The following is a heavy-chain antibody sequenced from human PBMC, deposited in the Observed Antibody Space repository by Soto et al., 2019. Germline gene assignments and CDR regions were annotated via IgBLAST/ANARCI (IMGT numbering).Heavy chain of an antibody. V-gene: IGHV1-69*13. CDR1: GVTFSSYA. J-gene: IGHJ6*02. CDR3: AGGIAAAGYYYYGINF. Sequence: SVKVSCRASGVTFSSYAISWVRQAPGQGLEWMGGIIPIFGTANCAQKFRGRVTITADESTSTAYMELSSLRSEDPAVYYCAGGIAAAGYYYYGINFCGQGITDTVSS. CDR2: IIPIFGTA. D-gene: IGHD6-13*01.